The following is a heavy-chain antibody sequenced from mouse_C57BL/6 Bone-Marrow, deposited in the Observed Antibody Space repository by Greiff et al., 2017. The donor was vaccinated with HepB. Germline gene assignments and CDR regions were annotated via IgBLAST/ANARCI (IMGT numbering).Heavy chain of an antibody. CDR1: GFTFSDYG. Sequence: EVQVVESGGGLVKPGGSLKLSCAASGFTFSDYGMHWVRQAPEKGLEWVAYISSGSSTIYYADTVKGRFTISRDNAKNTLFLQMTSLRSEDTAMYYCARGNYDYDEGPLGYWGQGTSVTVSS. V-gene: IGHV5-17*01. D-gene: IGHD2-4*01. J-gene: IGHJ4*01. CDR3: ARGNYDYDEGPLGY. CDR2: ISSGSSTI.